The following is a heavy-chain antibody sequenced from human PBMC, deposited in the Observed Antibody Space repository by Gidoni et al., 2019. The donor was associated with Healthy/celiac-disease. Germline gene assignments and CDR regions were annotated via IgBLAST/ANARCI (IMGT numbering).Heavy chain of an antibody. J-gene: IGHJ5*02. Sequence: QVQLVQSGAEVKKPGSSVKVSCKASGGTFSSYAISWVRQAPGQGLEWMGGIIPIFGTANYAQKFQGRVTITADESTSTAYMELSSLRSEDTAVYYCARDLRGIAVAGANWFDPWGQGTLVTVSS. CDR1: GGTFSSYA. V-gene: IGHV1-69*01. CDR2: IIPIFGTA. CDR3: ARDLRGIAVAGANWFDP. D-gene: IGHD6-19*01.